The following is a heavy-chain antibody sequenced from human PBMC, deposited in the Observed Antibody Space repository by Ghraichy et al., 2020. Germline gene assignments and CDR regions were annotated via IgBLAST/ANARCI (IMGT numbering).Heavy chain of an antibody. V-gene: IGHV4-31*03. D-gene: IGHD3-22*01. CDR3: ASQYYYDSSGYSAFDI. CDR2: IYYSGST. Sequence: ILNISCTVSGGSISSGGYYWSWIRQHPGKGLEWIGYIYYSGSTYYNPSLKSRVTISVDTSKNQFSLKLSSVTAADTAVYYCASQYYYDSSGYSAFDIWGQGTMVTVSS. CDR1: GGSISSGGYY. J-gene: IGHJ3*02.